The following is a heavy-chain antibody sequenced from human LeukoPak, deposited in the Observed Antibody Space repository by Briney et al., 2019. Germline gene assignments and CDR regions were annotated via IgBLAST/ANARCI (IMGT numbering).Heavy chain of an antibody. J-gene: IGHJ4*02. CDR3: ARKPPESYNFDY. CDR1: GYIFTNHY. CDR2: IRPSRGAA. Sequence: ASVKVSCKASGYIFTNHYMHWMRQAPGQGLEWMGIIRPSRGAADYTQKFQGRVTMARDMSTNTVYMEMTSLRSEDTAVYYCARKPPESYNFDYWGQGTLVIVSS. D-gene: IGHD1-14*01. V-gene: IGHV1-46*01.